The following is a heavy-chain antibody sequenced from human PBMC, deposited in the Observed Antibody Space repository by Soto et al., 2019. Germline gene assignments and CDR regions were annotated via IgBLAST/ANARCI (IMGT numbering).Heavy chain of an antibody. D-gene: IGHD2-15*01. J-gene: IGHJ6*01. CDR1: GFTFSDYY. V-gene: IGHV3-11*01. CDR2: ISSSGSTI. Sequence: GGSLRLSCAASGFTFSDYYLSWIRHAPGKGLEWVSYISSSGSTIYYADSVKRRFTISRYNAKNSLYLQMNILRAEDTAVSYSEREIVVVVAANSEVWGQGTTVTVSS. CDR3: EREIVVVVAANSEV.